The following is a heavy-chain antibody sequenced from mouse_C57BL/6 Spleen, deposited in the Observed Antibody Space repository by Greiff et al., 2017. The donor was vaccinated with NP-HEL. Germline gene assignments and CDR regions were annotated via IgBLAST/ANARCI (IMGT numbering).Heavy chain of an antibody. V-gene: IGHV5-4*01. CDR2: ISDGGSYT. Sequence: EVQGVESGGGLVKPGGSLKLSCAASGFTFSSYAMSWVRQTPEKRLEWVATISDGGSYTYYPDNVKGRFTISRDNAKNNLYLQMSHLKSEDTAMYYCARETMVTTYAMDYWGQGTSVTVSS. J-gene: IGHJ4*01. CDR1: GFTFSSYA. D-gene: IGHD2-2*01. CDR3: ARETMVTTYAMDY.